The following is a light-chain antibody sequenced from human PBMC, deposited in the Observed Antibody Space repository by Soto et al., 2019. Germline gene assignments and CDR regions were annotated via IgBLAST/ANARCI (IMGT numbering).Light chain of an antibody. CDR1: QSVSRN. J-gene: IGKJ1*01. CDR3: QHYNSYSEA. Sequence: EIVMTQSPATLSVSPGERATLSCRASQSVSRNLAWYQQKPGQAPRLLIYGASTRATGISARFSGGGSGTEFTLTISSLQPDDFATYYCQHYNSYSEAFGQGTKVDIK. CDR2: GAS. V-gene: IGKV3-15*01.